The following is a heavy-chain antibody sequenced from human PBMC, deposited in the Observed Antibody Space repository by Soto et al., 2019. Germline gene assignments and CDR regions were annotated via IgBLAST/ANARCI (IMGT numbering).Heavy chain of an antibody. CDR1: GFTFSSYW. CDR2: IKQDGSEK. V-gene: IGHV3-7*01. Sequence: GGSLRLSCAASGFTFSSYWMSWVRQAPGKGLEWVANIKQDGSEKYYVDSVKGRFTISRDNAKNSLYLQMNSLRAEDTAVYYCARDSELWSGYFYYYYYMDVWGKGTTVTVSS. J-gene: IGHJ6*03. D-gene: IGHD3-3*01. CDR3: ARDSELWSGYFYYYYYMDV.